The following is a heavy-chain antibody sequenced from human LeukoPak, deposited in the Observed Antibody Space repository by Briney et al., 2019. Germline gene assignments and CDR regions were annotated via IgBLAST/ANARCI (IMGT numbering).Heavy chain of an antibody. CDR1: GYTFTSYA. CDR2: INTNTGKP. J-gene: IGHJ5*02. D-gene: IGHD2-15*01. CDR3: ARGEIVVVVTSDNWFDP. V-gene: IGHV7-4-1*02. Sequence: ASVKVSCKASGYTFTSYAMNWVRQAPGQGLEWMGWINTNTGKPTYAQGFTGRFVFSLDTSVSTAYLQISSLKTEDTAVYYCARGEIVVVVTSDNWFDPWGQGTLVTVSS.